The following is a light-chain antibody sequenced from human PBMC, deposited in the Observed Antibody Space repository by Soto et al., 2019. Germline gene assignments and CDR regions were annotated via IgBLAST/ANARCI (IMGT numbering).Light chain of an antibody. J-gene: IGKJ5*01. V-gene: IGKV1-33*01. CDR3: QQYVNLPLT. Sequence: DIQITQSPSSLSASVGDRPPITRPASQGIDMFLNWFQQKPGKAPKLLIYDASNLETGVPSRFSGSGSGSDFTFTINNLQPEDIATYYCQQYVNLPLTFGQGTRLEIK. CDR1: QGIDMF. CDR2: DAS.